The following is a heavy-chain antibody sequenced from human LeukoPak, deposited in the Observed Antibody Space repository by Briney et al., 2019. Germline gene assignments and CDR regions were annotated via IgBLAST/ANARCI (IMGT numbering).Heavy chain of an antibody. Sequence: ASVKVSCKASGYTFTSYYMHWVRQAPGQGLEWMGGIIPIFGTANYAQKFQGRVTITADESTSTAYMELSSLRSEDTAVYYCARTYYDFWSGYYPNWFDPWGQGTLVTVSS. CDR1: GYTFTSYY. V-gene: IGHV1-69*13. D-gene: IGHD3-3*01. J-gene: IGHJ5*02. CDR2: IIPIFGTA. CDR3: ARTYYDFWSGYYPNWFDP.